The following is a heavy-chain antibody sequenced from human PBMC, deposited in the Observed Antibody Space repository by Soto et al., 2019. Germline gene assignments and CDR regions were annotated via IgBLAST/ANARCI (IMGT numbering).Heavy chain of an antibody. CDR3: ARDGSSWYYYYYGMDV. Sequence: GASVKVSCKASGYTFTSYGISWVRQAPGQGLEWMGWISAYNGNTNYAQKLQGRVTMTTDTSTSTAYMELRSLRSDDTAVYYCARDGSSWYYYYYGMDVWGQGTTVTVSS. CDR1: GYTFTSYG. V-gene: IGHV1-18*04. CDR2: ISAYNGNT. J-gene: IGHJ6*02. D-gene: IGHD6-13*01.